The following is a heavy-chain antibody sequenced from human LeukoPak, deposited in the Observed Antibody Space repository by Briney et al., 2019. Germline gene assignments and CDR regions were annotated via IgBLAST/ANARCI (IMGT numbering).Heavy chain of an antibody. CDR3: ARDRYCGGDCSSPSNWFDP. D-gene: IGHD2-21*02. J-gene: IGHJ5*02. CDR1: GFTFSVYS. V-gene: IGHV3-21*01. Sequence: SGGSLRLSCAASGFTFSVYSMNWVRQAPRKGLEWVSSISTSSSYIYYADSVKGRFTISRDNARNSLYLQMNSLRAEDTAVYYCARDRYCGGDCSSPSNWFDPWGQGTLVTVSS. CDR2: ISTSSSYI.